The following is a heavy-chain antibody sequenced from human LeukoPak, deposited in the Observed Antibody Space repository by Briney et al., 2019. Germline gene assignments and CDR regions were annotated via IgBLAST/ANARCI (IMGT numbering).Heavy chain of an antibody. CDR2: INPNSGGT. D-gene: IGHD3-3*01. CDR1: GYTFTGYY. J-gene: IGHJ3*02. Sequence: ASAKVSCKASGYTFTGYYMHWVRQAPGQGLEWMGWINPNSGGTNYAQKFQGRVTMTRDTSISTAYMELSRLRSDDTAVYYCARGDYDFWSGYLDAFDIWGQGTMVTVSS. V-gene: IGHV1-2*02. CDR3: ARGDYDFWSGYLDAFDI.